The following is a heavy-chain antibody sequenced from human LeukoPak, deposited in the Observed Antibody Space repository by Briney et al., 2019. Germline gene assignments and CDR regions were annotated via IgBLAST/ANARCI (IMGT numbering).Heavy chain of an antibody. Sequence: GGSLRLSCVASGFTFSSYAMHWVRQAPGQGLEWVSSISTSSSYIYYADSVKGRFTISRDNARKSLYLQMNSLRAEDTAVYYCARATWDPNYYYYMDVWGKGTTVTISS. CDR3: ARATWDPNYYYYMDV. D-gene: IGHD1-26*01. CDR1: GFTFSSYA. CDR2: ISTSSSYI. V-gene: IGHV3-21*01. J-gene: IGHJ6*03.